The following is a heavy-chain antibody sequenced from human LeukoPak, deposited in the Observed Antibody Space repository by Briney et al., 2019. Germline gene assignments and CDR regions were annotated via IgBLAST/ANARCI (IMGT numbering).Heavy chain of an antibody. V-gene: IGHV1-69*13. J-gene: IGHJ4*02. D-gene: IGHD6-13*01. CDR1: GGTFSSYA. CDR2: IIPIFGTA. CDR3: ARTFEAAGRRHFDY. Sequence: SVKVSCKASGGTFSSYAISWVRQAPGQGLEWMGGIIPIFGTANCAQKFQGRVTITADESTSTAYMELSSLRSEDTAVYYCARTFEAAGRRHFDYWGQGTLVTVSS.